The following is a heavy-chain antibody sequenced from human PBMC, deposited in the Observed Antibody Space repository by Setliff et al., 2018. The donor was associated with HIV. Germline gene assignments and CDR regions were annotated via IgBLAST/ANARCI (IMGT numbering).Heavy chain of an antibody. CDR3: ARDDAVGGGYLDY. Sequence: PGGSLRLSCAASGFSFTSYGMTWVRQSPGKGLEWLAAITIVGGRTDYANSVKGRFTISRDSSKNTMYLQMTSLRAEDTAVYYCARDDAVGGGYLDYWGQGTLVTVSS. D-gene: IGHD6-19*01. J-gene: IGHJ4*02. CDR1: GFSFTSYG. CDR2: ITIVGGRT. V-gene: IGHV3-23*01.